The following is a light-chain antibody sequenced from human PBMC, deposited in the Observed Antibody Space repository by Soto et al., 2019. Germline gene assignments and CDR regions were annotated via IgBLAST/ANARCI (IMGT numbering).Light chain of an antibody. CDR2: KAS. V-gene: IGKV1-5*03. CDR1: QTISSW. Sequence: DIQMTHYPSTLSGSEGDRVTITCRASQTISSWLAWYQQKPGKAPKLLIYKASTLKSGVPSRFSGSGSGTEFTLTISSLQPDDFATYYCQHYNSYSEAFGQGTKVDIK. J-gene: IGKJ1*01. CDR3: QHYNSYSEA.